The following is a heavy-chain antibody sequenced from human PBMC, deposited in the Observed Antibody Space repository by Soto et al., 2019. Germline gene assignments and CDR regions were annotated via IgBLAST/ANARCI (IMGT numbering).Heavy chain of an antibody. Sequence: EVQLLESGGGLVQPGGSLRLSCAASGFTFSSYAMSWVRQAPGKGLEWVSAISGSGGSTYYADSVKGRFTISRDNSKNTLYLQMNNLRAEDTAVYYCAKDYYDSSGGDYWGQGTLVTVSS. CDR3: AKDYYDSSGGDY. CDR2: ISGSGGST. V-gene: IGHV3-23*01. D-gene: IGHD3-22*01. J-gene: IGHJ4*02. CDR1: GFTFSSYA.